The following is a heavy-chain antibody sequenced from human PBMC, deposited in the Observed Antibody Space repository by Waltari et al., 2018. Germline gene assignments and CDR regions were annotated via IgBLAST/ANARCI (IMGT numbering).Heavy chain of an antibody. CDR3: ARDPGPIVGAPDL. CDR1: GYTFTDYH. CDR2: FKPNNGDS. J-gene: IGHJ5*02. V-gene: IGHV1-2*02. D-gene: IGHD1-26*01. Sequence: QEQLVQSGSEVKKPGASVRVSCQASGYTFTDYHLHWFRQTPGQGFEWMGWFKPNNGDSNSAEKFLGRVTMTRDTSINTVYLDLSGLRSDDTAVFFCARDPGPIVGAPDLWGQGTLVTVSS.